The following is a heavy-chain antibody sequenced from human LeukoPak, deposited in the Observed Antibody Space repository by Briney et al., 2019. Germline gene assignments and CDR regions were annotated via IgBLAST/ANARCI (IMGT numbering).Heavy chain of an antibody. CDR1: GFTFTSSA. J-gene: IGHJ4*02. Sequence: PGGSLRLSCAASGFTFTSSAMTWVRQAPGRGLEWVSTISGGDDKTYYADSVEGHFSISRDASKNTVYLQMNSLRAEDTAVYYCTKRNGRINGHFDYWGQGALVTVSS. CDR2: ISGGDDKT. CDR3: TKRNGRINGHFDY. V-gene: IGHV3-23*01. D-gene: IGHD1-14*01.